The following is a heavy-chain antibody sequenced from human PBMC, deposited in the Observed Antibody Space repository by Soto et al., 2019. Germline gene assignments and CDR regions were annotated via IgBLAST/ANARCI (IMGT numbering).Heavy chain of an antibody. D-gene: IGHD6-13*01. CDR1: GDSISSYY. Sequence: SETLSLTCAVSGDSISSYYCMWIRQPPGKALEWIGHTYHSGNPYYNPSLKSRVTISVDISKSQFSLRLTSVTAADTAVYYCARYNAASGTYYLDFWGQGALVTVSS. CDR3: ARYNAASGTYYLDF. J-gene: IGHJ4*02. CDR2: TYHSGNP. V-gene: IGHV4-59*12.